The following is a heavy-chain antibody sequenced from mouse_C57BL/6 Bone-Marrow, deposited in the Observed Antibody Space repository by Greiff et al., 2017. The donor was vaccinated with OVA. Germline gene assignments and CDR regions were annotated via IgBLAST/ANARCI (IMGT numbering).Heavy chain of an antibody. V-gene: IGHV1-50*01. Sequence: QVQLQQPGAELVKPGASVKLSCKASGYTFTSYWMQWVKQRPGQGLEWIGEIDPSDSYTNYNQKFKGKATLTVDTSSSTAYMQLSSLTSEDSAVYYCASADYYGSSSFAYWGQGTLVTVSA. CDR3: ASADYYGSSSFAY. D-gene: IGHD1-1*01. J-gene: IGHJ3*01. CDR1: GYTFTSYW. CDR2: IDPSDSYT.